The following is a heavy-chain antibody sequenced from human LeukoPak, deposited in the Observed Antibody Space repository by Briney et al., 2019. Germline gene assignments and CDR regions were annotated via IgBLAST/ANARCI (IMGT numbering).Heavy chain of an antibody. V-gene: IGHV4-59*01. CDR1: GDSISTYH. CDR3: ARDKRHSYGRYFDH. J-gene: IGHJ4*02. CDR2: IQSTGNS. Sequence: SETVFLTCSVSGDSISTYHWNWIRKPPGKGLEWIGYIQSTGNSKYNPSLRSRVTMFVDTSKNQVALILSSVTAADTAVYYCARDKRHSYGRYFDHWGQGALVTVSS. D-gene: IGHD5-18*01.